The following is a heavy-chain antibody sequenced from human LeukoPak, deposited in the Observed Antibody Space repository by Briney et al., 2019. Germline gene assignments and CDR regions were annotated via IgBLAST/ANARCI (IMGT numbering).Heavy chain of an antibody. Sequence: ASVKVSCKASGYTFTGYYMHWVRQAPGQGLEWMGRINPNSGGTNYAQKFQGRVTMTRDTSISTAYMELSRLRSDDTAVYYCARPHSSGWSLGFDYWGQRTLVTVSS. CDR2: INPNSGGT. CDR3: ARPHSSGWSLGFDY. J-gene: IGHJ4*02. CDR1: GYTFTGYY. D-gene: IGHD6-19*01. V-gene: IGHV1-2*06.